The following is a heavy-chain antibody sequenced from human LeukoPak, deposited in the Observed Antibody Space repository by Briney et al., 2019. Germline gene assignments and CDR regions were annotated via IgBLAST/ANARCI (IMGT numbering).Heavy chain of an antibody. V-gene: IGHV3-20*04. CDR3: ARGPRYSSYEYFDY. CDR2: INWNGGST. CDR1: GFTFDDYG. D-gene: IGHD5-12*01. Sequence: GGSLRLSCAASGFTFDDYGMSWVRQAPGKGLEWVSGINWNGGSTGYADSVKGRFTISRDNAKNSLYLQMNSLRAEDTALYYCARGPRYSSYEYFDYWGQGTLVTVSS. J-gene: IGHJ4*02.